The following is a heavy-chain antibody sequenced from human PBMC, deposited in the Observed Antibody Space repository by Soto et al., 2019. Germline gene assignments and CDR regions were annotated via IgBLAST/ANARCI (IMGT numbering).Heavy chain of an antibody. CDR2: MNPSTGNT. D-gene: IGHD6-19*01. J-gene: IGHJ5*02. CDR1: GYTFTSYD. CDR3: ARGRIIVAGGFDP. Sequence: QVQLVQSGAEVKKPGASVKVSCKSSGYTFTSYDIIWVRQATGQGVEWMGWMNPSTGNTDSAEKFQGRLTMTRNTSISTVYMELSRLSFEDTAGYYCARGRIIVAGGFDPWGQGTLVTVSS. V-gene: IGHV1-8*01.